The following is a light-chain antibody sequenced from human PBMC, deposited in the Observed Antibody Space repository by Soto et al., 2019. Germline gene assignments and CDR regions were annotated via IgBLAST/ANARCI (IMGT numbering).Light chain of an antibody. V-gene: IGKV1-39*01. Sequence: DIQMTQSPSSLSASVGYRVTITCRASQSISSYLNWFQQKPGKAPKLLIYAASSLQSGVSSRFSVSGSGTDCTLTISSLQPEDFATYYFQHSYSTRWTFGQGTKVEIK. J-gene: IGKJ1*01. CDR3: QHSYSTRWT. CDR2: AAS. CDR1: QSISSY.